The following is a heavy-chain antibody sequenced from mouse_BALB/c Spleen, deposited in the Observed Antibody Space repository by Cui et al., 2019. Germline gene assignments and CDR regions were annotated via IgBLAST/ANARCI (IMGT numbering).Heavy chain of an antibody. Sequence: QAQVHQSGAELEKPGAAVKQSGKASGYTFTNYWMHWVKQRPGRGLEWIGRIDPNSGGFKYNEKFKSKATLTVDKPSSTAYMQLSSLTSEDSAVYYCARYDYYGSSYFDYWGQGTTLTVSS. CDR1: GYTFTNYW. CDR3: ARYDYYGSSYFDY. CDR2: IDPNSGGF. V-gene: IGHV1-72*01. D-gene: IGHD1-1*01. J-gene: IGHJ2*01.